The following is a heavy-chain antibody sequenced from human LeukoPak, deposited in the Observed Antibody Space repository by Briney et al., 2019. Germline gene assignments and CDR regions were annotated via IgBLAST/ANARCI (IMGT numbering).Heavy chain of an antibody. CDR3: AHRQVVEDYFDY. Sequence: SGPTLVQPTQTPTLTCTFSSFSTSSSGVAVGWIREPPGTALEWLALIYWDDDKRYSPSLKNRLTITRDTSKNQVVLTMTDMDPVDTATYYCAHRQVVEDYFDYWGQGTLVTVSS. V-gene: IGHV2-5*02. CDR2: IYWDDDK. CDR1: SFSTSSSGVA. J-gene: IGHJ4*02. D-gene: IGHD2-15*01.